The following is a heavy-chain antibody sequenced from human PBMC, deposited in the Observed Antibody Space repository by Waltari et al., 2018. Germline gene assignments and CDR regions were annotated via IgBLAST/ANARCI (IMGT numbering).Heavy chain of an antibody. Sequence: QVQLQESGPGLVKPSETLSLTCAVSGYSISSGYYWGWIRQPPGKGLEWIGSIYHSGSTYYNPSLKSRVTISVDTSKNQFSLKLSSVTAADTAVYYCARESRAVAGMGFDYWGQGTLVTVSS. J-gene: IGHJ4*02. CDR2: IYHSGST. V-gene: IGHV4-38-2*02. CDR3: ARESRAVAGMGFDY. CDR1: GYSISSGYY. D-gene: IGHD6-19*01.